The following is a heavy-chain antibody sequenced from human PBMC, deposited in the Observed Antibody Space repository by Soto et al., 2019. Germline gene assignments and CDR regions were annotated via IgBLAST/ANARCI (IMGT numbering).Heavy chain of an antibody. CDR2: IYYSGST. CDR1: GGSISSSSYY. J-gene: IGHJ4*02. CDR3: AREATDYYDSSGYYFPLLS. V-gene: IGHV4-39*02. Sequence: PSETLSLTCTVSGGSISSSSYYRGWIRQPPGKGLEWIGSIYYSGSTYYNPSLKSRVTISVDTSKNQFSLKLSSVIAADTAVYYCAREATDYYDSSGYYFPLLSWAQGTLVTVSS. D-gene: IGHD3-22*01.